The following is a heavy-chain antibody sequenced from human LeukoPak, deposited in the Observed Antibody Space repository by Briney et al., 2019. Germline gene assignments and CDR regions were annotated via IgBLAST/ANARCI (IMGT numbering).Heavy chain of an antibody. V-gene: IGHV1-8*01. CDR3: ARGQVYSSSWGDYYYGMDV. D-gene: IGHD6-13*01. CDR2: MNPNSGNT. Sequence: ASVKVSCKASGYTFTSYDINWVRQATGQGLEWMGWMNPNSGNTGYAQKFQGRVTMTRNTSISTAYMELSSLRSEDTDVYYCARGQVYSSSWGDYYYGMDVWGQGTTVTVSS. CDR1: GYTFTSYD. J-gene: IGHJ6*02.